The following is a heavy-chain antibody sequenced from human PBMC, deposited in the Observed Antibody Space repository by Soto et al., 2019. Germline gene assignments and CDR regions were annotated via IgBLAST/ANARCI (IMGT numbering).Heavy chain of an antibody. CDR1: GFIFNSFA. V-gene: IGHV3-23*01. CDR3: AKDLNGDYVGGFDF. CDR2: MSATDARS. J-gene: IGHJ3*01. Sequence: EVQLLESGGGLVQPGGSLRLSCAASGFIFNSFAMTWVRQAPGKGLEWVSSMSATDARSYYADSVKGRFTISRDDSKSTLYLQMNSVRVEDTAVYYCAKDLNGDYVGGFDFWGQGTMVTV. D-gene: IGHD4-17*01.